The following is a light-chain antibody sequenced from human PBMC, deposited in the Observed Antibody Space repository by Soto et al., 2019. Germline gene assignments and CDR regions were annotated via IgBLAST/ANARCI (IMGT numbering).Light chain of an antibody. CDR3: SSHAGIINVV. J-gene: IGLJ2*01. V-gene: IGLV2-8*01. CDR1: SSDVGGYDS. Sequence: QSVLTQPPSASESPGQSVTISCTGTSSDVGGYDSVAWYQQHPGKAPKLIIYEVTKRPSGVPDRFSGSKSGNAASLTVSGLQAEDEADYYCSSHAGIINVVFGGGTKLTVL. CDR2: EVT.